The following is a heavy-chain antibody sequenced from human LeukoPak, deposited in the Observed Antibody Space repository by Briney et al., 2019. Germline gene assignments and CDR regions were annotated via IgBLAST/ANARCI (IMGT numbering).Heavy chain of an antibody. CDR3: ARGDYYDSSGYGY. CDR2: ISVFYGHT. Sequence: ASVKVSCKASGYTFTNYGISWVRQAPGQGLEWMGWISVFYGHTNYSENLQGRVTMTTDTSTSTAYMEVRGLRSDDTAVYYCARGDYYDSSGYGYWGQGTLVTVSS. J-gene: IGHJ4*02. CDR1: GYTFTNYG. V-gene: IGHV1-18*01. D-gene: IGHD3-22*01.